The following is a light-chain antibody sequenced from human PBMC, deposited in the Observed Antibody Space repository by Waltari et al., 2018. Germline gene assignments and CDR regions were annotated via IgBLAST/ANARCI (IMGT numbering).Light chain of an antibody. CDR2: GAS. CDR1: QSVSRS. Sequence: EIVLTQSPGTLSLSPGERATLSCRASQSVSRSLAWYQQKPGQAPRLPIYGASSRATGVPDRFSGSVSGTDFSLTISRLEPEDFAVYYCQHYVRLPVSFGQGTKVEIK. J-gene: IGKJ1*01. CDR3: QHYVRLPVS. V-gene: IGKV3-20*01.